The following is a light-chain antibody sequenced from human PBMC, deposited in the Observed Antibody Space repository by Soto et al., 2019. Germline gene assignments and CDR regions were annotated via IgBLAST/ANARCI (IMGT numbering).Light chain of an antibody. CDR3: CSHAGSNNYV. CDR1: SRDVGNYNL. V-gene: IGLV2-23*01. J-gene: IGLJ1*01. CDR2: EDT. Sequence: QSVLTQPASVSGSRGQSITISCTGTSRDVGNYNLVSWYQQYPGKAPKLMIYEDTKRPSGVSHRFSGSKSGNTASLTISGLQPEDEARYYCCSHAGSNNYVFGTGTKLTVL.